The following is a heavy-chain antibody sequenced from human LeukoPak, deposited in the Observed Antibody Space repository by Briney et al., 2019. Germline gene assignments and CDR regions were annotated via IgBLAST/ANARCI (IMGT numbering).Heavy chain of an antibody. Sequence: QPGGSLRLSCAASGFTFGDYVMHWVRHTPAKGLEWVSLISWDGGSTPYADSVKGRFTISRDNSKNSLYLQMNTLRPEDTALYYCAKDRDYYFEYWGQGTPVTVSS. CDR2: ISWDGGST. D-gene: IGHD3/OR15-3a*01. CDR1: GFTFGDYV. V-gene: IGHV3-43D*04. CDR3: AKDRDYYFEY. J-gene: IGHJ4*02.